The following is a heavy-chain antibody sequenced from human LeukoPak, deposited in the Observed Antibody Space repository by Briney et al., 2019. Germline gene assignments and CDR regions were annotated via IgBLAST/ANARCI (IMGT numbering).Heavy chain of an antibody. CDR2: IYDGVTT. J-gene: IGHJ6*02. V-gene: IGHV4-30-4*07. CDR3: ARDNRYYDFWSGYYNYYYYGMDV. D-gene: IGHD3-3*01. CDR1: GGSISSGGYF. Sequence: SQTLSLTCAVSGGSISSGGYFRSWIRQPPGKGLEWIGYIYDGVTTNYNPSLKSRVTISVDTSKNQVSLKLSSVTAADTAVYYCARDNRYYDFWSGYYNYYYYGMDVWGQGATVTVSS.